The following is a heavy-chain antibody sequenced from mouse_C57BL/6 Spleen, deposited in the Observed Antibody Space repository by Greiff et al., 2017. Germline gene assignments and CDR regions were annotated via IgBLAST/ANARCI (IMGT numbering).Heavy chain of an antibody. V-gene: IGHV1-80*01. CDR3: ARSTDYYGSGGFAY. D-gene: IGHD1-1*01. J-gene: IGHJ3*01. Sequence: QVQLQQSGAELVKPGASVKISCKASGYAFSSYWMNWVKQRPGKGLEWIGQIYPGDGDTNYNGKFKGKATLTAYKSSSTAYMQLSSLTSEDSAVYFCARSTDYYGSGGFAYWGQGTLVTVSA. CDR1: GYAFSSYW. CDR2: IYPGDGDT.